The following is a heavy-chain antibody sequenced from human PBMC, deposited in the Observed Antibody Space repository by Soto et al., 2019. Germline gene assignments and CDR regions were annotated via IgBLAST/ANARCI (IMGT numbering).Heavy chain of an antibody. V-gene: IGHV3-30*18. CDR3: AKDGDYGD. J-gene: IGHJ4*02. D-gene: IGHD4-17*01. Sequence: QVQLVESGGGVVQPGRSLRLSCAASGFTFSSYGMHWVRQAPGKGLEWVAVISYDGSNKYYADSVKGRFTISRDNSKNTLYLHMNSLRSDDTAVYYCAKDGDYGDWVQGTLVTVSS. CDR1: GFTFSSYG. CDR2: ISYDGSNK.